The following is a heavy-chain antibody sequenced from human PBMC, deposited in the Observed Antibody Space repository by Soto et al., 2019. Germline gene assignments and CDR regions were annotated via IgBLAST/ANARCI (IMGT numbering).Heavy chain of an antibody. CDR3: AAFVRGVTMKQYHGKDV. V-gene: IGHV4-31*03. CDR2: IYYTGGS. J-gene: IGHJ6*02. D-gene: IGHD3-10*02. CDR1: GTSTSSGAFY. Sequence: QVQLQESGPGLVKPAQTLSLTSSESGTSTSSGAFYWNWIRQHPGKGLEWIGDIYYTGGSNYNPSLKNRVTLSLDTSTNQFFLKLSDMTAEDTAVYYCAAFVRGVTMKQYHGKDVWGPGTTVNVSS.